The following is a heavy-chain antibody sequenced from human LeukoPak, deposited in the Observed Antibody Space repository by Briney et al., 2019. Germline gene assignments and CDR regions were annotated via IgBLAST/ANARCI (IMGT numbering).Heavy chain of an antibody. Sequence: PGGPLRLSCAASGFTFSNAWMSWVRQAPGKGLEWVGRIKSKTDGGTIDYAAPVKGRFTISRDDSKNTLYLQMNSLKTEDTAVYYCTTDATGIAAAGLFDYWGQGTLVTVSS. V-gene: IGHV3-15*01. J-gene: IGHJ4*02. CDR2: IKSKTDGGTI. CDR3: TTDATGIAAAGLFDY. D-gene: IGHD6-13*01. CDR1: GFTFSNAW.